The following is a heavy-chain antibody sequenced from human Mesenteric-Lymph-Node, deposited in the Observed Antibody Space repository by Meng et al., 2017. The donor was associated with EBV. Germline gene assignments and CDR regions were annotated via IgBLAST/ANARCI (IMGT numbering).Heavy chain of an antibody. D-gene: IGHD3-22*01. V-gene: IGHV4-39*07. J-gene: IGHJ4*02. CDR2: MYYSGST. CDR3: ARVSSGYLDYYFDY. CDR1: GASISSSSYD. Sequence: QLQVSGPGVVRPSETLPLTCTVSGASISSSSYDWGWIRQPPGKGLEWIASMYYSGSTHYDPSLKSRITISLDTSKNQFSLKLSSVTAADTAVYYCARVSSGYLDYYFDYWGQGTLVTVSS.